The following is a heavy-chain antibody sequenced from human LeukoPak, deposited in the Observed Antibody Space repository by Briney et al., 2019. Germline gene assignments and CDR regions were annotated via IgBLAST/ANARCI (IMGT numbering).Heavy chain of an antibody. D-gene: IGHD3-16*01. J-gene: IGHJ6*02. CDR1: GGSFSGYY. CDR3: ARVGGRIYYYYGMDV. CDR2: INHSGST. V-gene: IGHV4-34*01. Sequence: SETLSLTCAVYGGSFSGYYWSWIRQPPGKGLEWIGEINHSGSTNYNPSLKSRVTISVDTSKNQFSLKLSSVTAADTAVYYCARVGGRIYYYYGMDVWGQGTTVTVSS.